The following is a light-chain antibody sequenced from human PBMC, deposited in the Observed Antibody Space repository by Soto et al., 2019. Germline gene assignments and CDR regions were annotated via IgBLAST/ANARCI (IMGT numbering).Light chain of an antibody. CDR3: QQYNNWWT. J-gene: IGKJ1*01. Sequence: EIVMTQSPATLSVSPGHRATLSFRASQSVDNDLAWYQQKPGQAPRLLIYGASNRATGIPARFSGSGSGTEFTLTISSLQSEDFAVYYCQQYNNWWTFGQGTKVDI. CDR2: GAS. CDR1: QSVDND. V-gene: IGKV3D-15*01.